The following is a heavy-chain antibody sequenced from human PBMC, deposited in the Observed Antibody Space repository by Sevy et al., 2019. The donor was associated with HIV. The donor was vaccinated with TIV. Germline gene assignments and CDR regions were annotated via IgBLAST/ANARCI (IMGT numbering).Heavy chain of an antibody. V-gene: IGHV1-18*01. J-gene: IGHJ5*02. Sequence: ASVKVSCKASGYTFSSYGISWVRQAPGQGLEWMGWIGSYNGNTKYAQNLQDRVTMTTDTSTITAYMELRRLRSDDTAVYFCARLSTVRGEFKWFDPWGQGTRVTVSS. CDR2: IGSYNGNT. CDR1: GYTFSSYG. CDR3: ARLSTVRGEFKWFDP. D-gene: IGHD3-10*01.